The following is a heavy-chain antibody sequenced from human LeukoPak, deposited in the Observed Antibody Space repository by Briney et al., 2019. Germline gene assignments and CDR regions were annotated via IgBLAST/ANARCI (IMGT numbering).Heavy chain of an antibody. Sequence: PGRSLRLPCAVSGFTFRRYVMHCVRQAPGKGLEGVAIISEDGSRKYYADSVKGRFPIPRDNSKNTLYLQMSSLIAEDTAVYYCARGRAGLLLWYYFDYWGQGTLVTVSS. CDR2: ISEDGSRK. CDR1: GFTFRRYV. CDR3: ARGRAGLLLWYYFDY. D-gene: IGHD3-10*01. V-gene: IGHV3-30-3*01. J-gene: IGHJ4*02.